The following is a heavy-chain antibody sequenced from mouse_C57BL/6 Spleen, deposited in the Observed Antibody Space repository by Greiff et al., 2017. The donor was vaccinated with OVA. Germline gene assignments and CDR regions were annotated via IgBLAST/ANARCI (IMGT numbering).Heavy chain of an antibody. Sequence: VQLQQSGAELVKPGASVKISCKASGYTFTDYYINWVKQRPGQGLEWIGKIGPGSGSTYYNEKFKGKATLTADKSSSTAYMQLSSLTSEDSAVYCCARPDYYGSSWHAMDYWGQGTSVTVSS. CDR3: ARPDYYGSSWHAMDY. D-gene: IGHD1-1*01. CDR2: IGPGSGST. V-gene: IGHV1-77*01. J-gene: IGHJ4*01. CDR1: GYTFTDYY.